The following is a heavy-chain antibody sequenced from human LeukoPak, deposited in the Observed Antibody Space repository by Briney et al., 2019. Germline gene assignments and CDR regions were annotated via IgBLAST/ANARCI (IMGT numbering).Heavy chain of an antibody. D-gene: IGHD6-19*01. V-gene: IGHV4-4*07. Sequence: SETLSLTCTVSGGSISSYYWSWIRQPAGKGLEWIGRIYTSGSTNYNPSLKSRVTMSVDTSKNQFSLKLSSVTAADTAVYYCARHRSGYSSGWTFDYWGQGTLVTVSS. CDR1: GGSISSYY. CDR2: IYTSGST. J-gene: IGHJ4*02. CDR3: ARHRSGYSSGWTFDY.